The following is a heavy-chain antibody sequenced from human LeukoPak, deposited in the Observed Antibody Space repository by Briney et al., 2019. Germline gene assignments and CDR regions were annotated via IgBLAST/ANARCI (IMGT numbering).Heavy chain of an antibody. J-gene: IGHJ4*02. CDR1: GYTFTGYY. V-gene: IGHV1-2*02. CDR3: ARSHHSYYYDKTFDY. D-gene: IGHD3-22*01. Sequence: GASVKVSCKASGYTFTGYYMHWVRQAPGQGLEWMGWINPNSGGTNYAQKFQGRVTMTRDTSISTAYMELSRLRSDDTAVYYCARSHHSYYYDKTFDYWGQGTLVTVSS. CDR2: INPNSGGT.